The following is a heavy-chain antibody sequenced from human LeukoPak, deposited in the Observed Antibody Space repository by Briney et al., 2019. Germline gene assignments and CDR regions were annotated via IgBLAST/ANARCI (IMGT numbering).Heavy chain of an antibody. CDR2: ISSDGSYK. V-gene: IGHV3-30*18. D-gene: IGHD1-26*01. Sequence: GGSLRLSCAASGFSLSYYGIHWVRQAPGKGLEWVAVISSDGSYKYYADSVKGRFTISRDNSKNTLYLQMNSLRAEDTAVYYCAKGRGWEASYYYYYMDVWGKGTTVTISS. CDR3: AKGRGWEASYYYYYMDV. CDR1: GFSLSYYG. J-gene: IGHJ6*03.